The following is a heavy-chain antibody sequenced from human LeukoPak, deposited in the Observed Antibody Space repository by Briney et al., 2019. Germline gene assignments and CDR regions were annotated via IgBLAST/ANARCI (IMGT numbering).Heavy chain of an antibody. D-gene: IGHD2-2*01. CDR2: ISYDGSNK. CDR1: GFTFSSYA. CDR3: ARDVCSSTSCYLGYYGMDV. J-gene: IGHJ6*02. V-gene: IGHV3-30-3*01. Sequence: GGSLRLSCAASGFTFSSYAMHWVRQAPGKGLEWVAVISYDGSNKYYADSVKGRFTISRDNSKNTLYLQMNSLRAEDTAVYYCARDVCSSTSCYLGYYGMDVWGQGTTVTVSS.